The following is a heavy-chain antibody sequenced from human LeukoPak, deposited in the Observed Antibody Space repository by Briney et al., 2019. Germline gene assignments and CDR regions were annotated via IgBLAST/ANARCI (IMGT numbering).Heavy chain of an antibody. CDR3: ARAHSSSHINY. J-gene: IGHJ4*02. CDR2: INPNSGGT. CDR1: GYTFTVYY. D-gene: IGHD6-6*01. Sequence: ASVKVSCKASGYTFTVYYMHSVRQAPGQGLEWMGWINPNSGGTNYAQKFQGRVTITRDTSISTAYMELSRLRSDDTAVYYCARAHSSSHINYWGQGTLVTVSS. V-gene: IGHV1-2*02.